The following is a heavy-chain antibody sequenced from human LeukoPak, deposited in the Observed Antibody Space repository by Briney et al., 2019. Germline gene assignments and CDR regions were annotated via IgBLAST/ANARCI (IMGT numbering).Heavy chain of an antibody. D-gene: IGHD3-10*01. CDR1: GFTFSNYG. J-gene: IGHJ5*02. Sequence: GGSLRLSCAASGFTFSNYGMHWVRQAPDKGLEWVAFIRYEGSSKYYADSVKGRFTISRDNSKNTLYLQMDSLRPEDTAVYYCAKDLLRDRWFGESWGQGTLVTVSS. V-gene: IGHV3-30*02. CDR3: AKDLLRDRWFGES. CDR2: IRYEGSSK.